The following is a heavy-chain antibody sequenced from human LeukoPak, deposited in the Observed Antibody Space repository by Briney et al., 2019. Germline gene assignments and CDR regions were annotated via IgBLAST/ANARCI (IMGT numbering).Heavy chain of an antibody. CDR1: GFTFSDSY. CDR3: ARPYYYSTGSFPY. CDR2: ISGSGHDI. D-gene: IGHD3-10*01. J-gene: IGHJ4*02. Sequence: PGGSLRLSCAASGFTFSDSYMTWVRQAPGKGVEWVAYISGSGHDINYSESAKGRFTISRDNAKNSLHLQMNSLRAEDTAVYFCARPYYYSTGSFPYWGQGILVTVSS. V-gene: IGHV3-11*06.